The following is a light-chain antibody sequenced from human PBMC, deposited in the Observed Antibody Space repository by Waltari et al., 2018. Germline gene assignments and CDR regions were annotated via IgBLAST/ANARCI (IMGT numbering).Light chain of an antibody. V-gene: IGLV1-51*02. J-gene: IGLJ2*01. CDR3: GTWDNTLTAVV. CDR1: SSNIGNNY. Sequence: QSVLTQPPSVSAAPGQKVTISCSGSSSNIGNNYVSWYQQLPGTAPKVLIYENTKRPSGIPDRFSSSQSGTSATLGITGLQTGDEADYYCGTWDNTLTAVVFGGGTKVTVL. CDR2: ENT.